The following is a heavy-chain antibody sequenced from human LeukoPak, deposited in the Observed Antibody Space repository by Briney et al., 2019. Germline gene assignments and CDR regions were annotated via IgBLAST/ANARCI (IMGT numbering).Heavy chain of an antibody. V-gene: IGHV3-74*01. J-gene: IGHJ2*01. CDR3: AREDSSVGWYFDL. Sequence: GGSLRLSCAASGFTFSSYWMHRVRQAPGKGLVWVSRINSDGSSTSYADSVKGRFTISRDNAKNTLYLQMNSLRAEDTAVYYCAREDSSVGWYFDLWGRGTLVTVSS. CDR2: INSDGSST. D-gene: IGHD6-19*01. CDR1: GFTFSSYW.